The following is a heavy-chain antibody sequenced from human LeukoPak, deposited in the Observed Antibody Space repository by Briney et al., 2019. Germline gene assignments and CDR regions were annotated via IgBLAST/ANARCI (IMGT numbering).Heavy chain of an antibody. CDR1: GFTFSSHG. CDR2: IEISGDT. V-gene: IGHV3-23*01. D-gene: IGHD3-10*01. Sequence: GGPLRLSCAVSGFTFSSHGFTWVRQVPGKGLEWVSAIEISGDTFYADSVKGRFTISRDNSKDTLYLQLNSLRAEDTAVYYCASEIRPNDYWGQGTLVTVSS. CDR3: ASEIRPNDY. J-gene: IGHJ4*02.